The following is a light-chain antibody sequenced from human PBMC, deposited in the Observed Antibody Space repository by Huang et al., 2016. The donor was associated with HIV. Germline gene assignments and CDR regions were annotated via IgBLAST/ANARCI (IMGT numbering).Light chain of an antibody. CDR2: ASS. Sequence: DIQMTQSPSSLSASVGDRVTFSCRASQNISKSLNWYHQKPGKAPKLVIYASSNLHVGVPSRFSGSGSGTLFTLSIRRQQPEDFGTYFCQQSFSVPRTFGRGTKVE. CDR3: QQSFSVPRT. CDR1: QNISKS. J-gene: IGKJ1*01. V-gene: IGKV1-39*01.